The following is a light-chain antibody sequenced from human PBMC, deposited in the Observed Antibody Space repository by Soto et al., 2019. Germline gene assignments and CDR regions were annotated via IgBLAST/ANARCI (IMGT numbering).Light chain of an antibody. V-gene: IGLV4-69*01. CDR2: LNSDGSH. Sequence: QPVLTQSPSASASLGASVKLTCTLSSGHSSYAIAWHQQQPEKGPRYLMKLNSDGSHRKGDGIPDCFSGSSSGAERYLTISSLQSEDEADYYCQTWGTGIHYVFGTGTKVTVL. CDR3: QTWGTGIHYV. CDR1: SGHSSYA. J-gene: IGLJ1*01.